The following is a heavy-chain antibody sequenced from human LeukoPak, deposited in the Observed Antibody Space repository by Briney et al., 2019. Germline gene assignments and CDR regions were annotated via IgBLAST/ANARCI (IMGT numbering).Heavy chain of an antibody. D-gene: IGHD3-3*01. CDR3: AKDPLTIFGVVISTSFDY. V-gene: IGHV3-30*18. J-gene: IGHJ4*02. CDR2: ISHDGSNK. Sequence: GGSLRLSCAASGFTFSSYGMHWVRQAPGKGPEWVAVISHDGSNKYYADSVEGRFTISRDNSKNTLYLQMNSLRAEDTAVYYCAKDPLTIFGVVISTSFDYWGQGTLVTVSS. CDR1: GFTFSSYG.